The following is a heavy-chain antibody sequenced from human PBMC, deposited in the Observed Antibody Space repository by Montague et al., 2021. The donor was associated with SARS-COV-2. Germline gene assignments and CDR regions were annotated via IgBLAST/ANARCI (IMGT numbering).Heavy chain of an antibody. Sequence: RLSSAASGFPFSSYAMHLVRQAPVKGLAWVAVISYDGSNKYYPDSVKGRFTISRDNSKDTLYLQMNSLRAEDTAVYYCARDVIAAAAETYFDYWGQGTLVTVSS. CDR1: GFPFSSYA. D-gene: IGHD6-13*01. CDR3: ARDVIAAAAETYFDY. J-gene: IGHJ4*02. V-gene: IGHV3-30-3*01. CDR2: ISYDGSNK.